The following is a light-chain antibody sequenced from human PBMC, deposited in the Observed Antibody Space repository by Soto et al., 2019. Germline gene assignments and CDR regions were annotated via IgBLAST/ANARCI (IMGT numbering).Light chain of an antibody. V-gene: IGLV1-40*01. Sequence: QSVLTQPPSVSGAPGQRVTISCTGSSSSVGAGYDVHWYQHLPGTAPKLLIFSNTNRPSGVPDRFSGSKSGTSVSLAIAGLQAEDEAEYYCSSYTNINTRACVFGTGTKLTVL. CDR3: SSYTNINTRACV. CDR2: SNT. J-gene: IGLJ1*01. CDR1: SSSVGAGYD.